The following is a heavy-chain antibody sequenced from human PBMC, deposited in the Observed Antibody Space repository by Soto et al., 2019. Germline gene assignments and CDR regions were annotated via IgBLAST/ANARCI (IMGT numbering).Heavy chain of an antibody. V-gene: IGHV6-1*01. CDR3: ARDRGWYPVFDY. D-gene: IGHD6-19*01. Sequence: PSQTLSLTCAISRDSFSSNSAALNWIRQSPSRGLEWLGRTYYRSKWYNDYAVSVKSRITINPDTSKNQFSLQLNSVTPEDTAVYYCARDRGWYPVFDYWGQGTLVTVSS. CDR2: TYYRSKWYN. CDR1: RDSFSSNSAA. J-gene: IGHJ4*02.